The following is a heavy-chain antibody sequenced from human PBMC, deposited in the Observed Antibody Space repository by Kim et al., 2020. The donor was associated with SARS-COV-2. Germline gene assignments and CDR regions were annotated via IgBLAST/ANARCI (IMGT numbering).Heavy chain of an antibody. V-gene: IGHV4-4*02. CDR2: IYHSGST. Sequence: SDTLSLTCAVSGGSISSSNWWSWVRQPPGKGLEWIGEIYHSGSTNYNPSLKSRVTISVDKSKNQFSLKLSSVTAADTAVYYCARVTPSRFGGAKRGPAYGMDVWGQGTTVTVSS. CDR1: GGSISSSNW. D-gene: IGHD3-10*01. CDR3: ARVTPSRFGGAKRGPAYGMDV. J-gene: IGHJ6*02.